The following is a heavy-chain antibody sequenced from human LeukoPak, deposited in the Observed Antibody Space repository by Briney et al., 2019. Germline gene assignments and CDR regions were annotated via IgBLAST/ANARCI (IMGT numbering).Heavy chain of an antibody. CDR2: IIPILGIA. CDR1: GGTFSSYA. CDR3: ARAWRIAAPNDAFDI. V-gene: IGHV1-69*04. Sequence: SAKVSCKASGGTFSSYAISWVRQAPGQGLEWMGRIIPILGIANYAQKFQGRVTITADKSTSTAYMELSSLRSEDTAVYYCARAWRIAAPNDAFDIWGQGTMVTVSS. D-gene: IGHD6-13*01. J-gene: IGHJ3*02.